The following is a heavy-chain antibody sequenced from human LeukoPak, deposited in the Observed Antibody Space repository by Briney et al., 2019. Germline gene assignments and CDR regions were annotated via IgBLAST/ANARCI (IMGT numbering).Heavy chain of an antibody. CDR2: IIPILGIA. D-gene: IGHD1-26*01. V-gene: IGHV1-69*04. Sequence: ASVKVSCKASGYTFTSYGISWVRQAPGQGLEWMGRIIPILGIANYAQKFQGRVTITADKSTSTAYMELSSLRSEDTAVYYCAREGRVVGGAFDIWGQGTMVTVSS. CDR1: GYTFTSYG. J-gene: IGHJ3*02. CDR3: AREGRVVGGAFDI.